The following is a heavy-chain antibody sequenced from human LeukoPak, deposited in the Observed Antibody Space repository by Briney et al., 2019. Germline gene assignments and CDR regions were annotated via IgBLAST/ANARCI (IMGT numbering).Heavy chain of an antibody. CDR3: AGEYSGSLGYYYHYMDV. D-gene: IGHD5-12*01. J-gene: IGHJ6*03. CDR1: GGSMRSQY. V-gene: IGHV4-59*08. Sequence: SETLSLTCTVSGGSMRSQYWSWIRQLPGKGLECIGYIHYSGSTDYNPSLKSRVTISVDTSKNQFSLKVSSVSAADTAMYYCAGEYSGSLGYYYHYMDVWGKGTTVTVSS. CDR2: IHYSGST.